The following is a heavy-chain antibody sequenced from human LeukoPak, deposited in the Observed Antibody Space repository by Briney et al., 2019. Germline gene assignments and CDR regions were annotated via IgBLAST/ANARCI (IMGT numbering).Heavy chain of an antibody. J-gene: IGHJ4*02. CDR3: AQSAGYSGYDGG. D-gene: IGHD5-12*01. CDR1: GYTFTGYY. Sequence: ASXKVSCKASGYTFTGYYMHWVRQAPGQGLEWMGWINPNSGGTNYAQKFQGRVTMTRDTSISTAYMELSRLRSDDTAVYYCAQSAGYSGYDGGWGQGTLVTVSS. V-gene: IGHV1-2*02. CDR2: INPNSGGT.